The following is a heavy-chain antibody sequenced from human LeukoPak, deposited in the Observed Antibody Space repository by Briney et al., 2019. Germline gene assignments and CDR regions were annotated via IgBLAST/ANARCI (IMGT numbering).Heavy chain of an antibody. CDR2: IKSKTDGGTI. J-gene: IGHJ4*02. Sequence: GGSLTLSCAASGFSFSRAWLSWVRQAPGKGREWVGRIKSKTDGGTIDYGAPVKGRFTISRDDSKTTVYLQMNSLKTEDTAVYYCTTGVTMVRGAKTDYWGQGTLVTVSS. CDR3: TTGVTMVRGAKTDY. D-gene: IGHD3-10*01. V-gene: IGHV3-15*01. CDR1: GFSFSRAW.